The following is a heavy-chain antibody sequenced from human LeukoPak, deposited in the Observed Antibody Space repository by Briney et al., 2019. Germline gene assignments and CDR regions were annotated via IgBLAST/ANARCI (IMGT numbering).Heavy chain of an antibody. D-gene: IGHD3-22*01. CDR1: GFTFSSYS. J-gene: IGHJ4*02. V-gene: IGHV3-21*01. CDR2: ISRSSSYI. Sequence: GGSLRLSCAASGFTFSSYSMNWVRQAPGKGLEWASFISRSSSYIYYADSVKGRFTISRDNAKNSLYLQMNSLRAEDTAVYYCARDPNSSGFSSHFDYWGQGTLVTVSS. CDR3: ARDPNSSGFSSHFDY.